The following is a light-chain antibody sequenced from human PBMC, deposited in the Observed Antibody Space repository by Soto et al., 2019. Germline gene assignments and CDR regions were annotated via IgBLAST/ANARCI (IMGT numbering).Light chain of an antibody. J-gene: IGKJ4*01. Sequence: DIQLTQSPSFLSASVGDRVTITCRASQAISSYLACYPQKQGQAPKVLIYAASTLQSGVPSRFSGSRTRTECTLTTSILHPEEFTTYYCQQLNSYSPPFGGGTKVEIK. CDR1: QAISSY. CDR3: QQLNSYSPP. CDR2: AAS. V-gene: IGKV1-9*01.